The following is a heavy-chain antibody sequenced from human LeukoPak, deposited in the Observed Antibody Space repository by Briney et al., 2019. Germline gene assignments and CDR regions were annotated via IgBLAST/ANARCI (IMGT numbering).Heavy chain of an antibody. J-gene: IGHJ4*02. CDR1: GFTFGDYA. CDR2: IRSKAYGGTT. Sequence: GGSLRLSCTASGFTFGDYAMSWVRQAPGKGLEWVGLIRSKAYGGTTEYAASVKGRFTISRDDSKSIAYLQMNSLKTEDTAVYYCTRASDFWSGYYTGHFDYWGQGTLVTVSS. V-gene: IGHV3-49*04. D-gene: IGHD3-3*01. CDR3: TRASDFWSGYYTGHFDY.